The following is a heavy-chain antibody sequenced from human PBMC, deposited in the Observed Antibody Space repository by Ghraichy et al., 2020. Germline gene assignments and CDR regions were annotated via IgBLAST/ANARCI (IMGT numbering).Heavy chain of an antibody. CDR2: IYSGSTTT. D-gene: IGHD6-19*01. J-gene: IGHJ4*02. V-gene: IGHV3-53*01. CDR3: ARGGSGSEY. CDR1: GVTVRSVH. Sequence: GGSLRLSCVPSGVTVRSVHMSWVRQAPGKGLEWVSIIYSGSTTTYYADSVKGRFTISRDSSKNTVYLQMNSLRAEDTAVYYCARGGSGSEYWGQGTLVTVSS.